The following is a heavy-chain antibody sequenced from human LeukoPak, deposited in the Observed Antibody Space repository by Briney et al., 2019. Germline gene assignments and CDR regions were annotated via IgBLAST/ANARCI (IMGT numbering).Heavy chain of an antibody. CDR3: ARDKYCSSTSCSYNDAFDI. J-gene: IGHJ3*02. Sequence: NPSETLSLTCTVSGGSISSYYWSWIRQPPGKGLEWIGYIYYSGSTNYNPSLKSRVTISEDTSKNQFSLKLSSVTAADTAVYYCARDKYCSSTSCSYNDAFDIWGQGTMVTVSS. D-gene: IGHD2-2*01. CDR2: IYYSGST. V-gene: IGHV4-59*01. CDR1: GGSISSYY.